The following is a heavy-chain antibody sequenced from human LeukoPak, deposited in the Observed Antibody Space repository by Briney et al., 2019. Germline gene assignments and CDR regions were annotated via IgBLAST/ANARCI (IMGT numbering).Heavy chain of an antibody. Sequence: ASVKVSCKASGYTFTGYYMHWVRQAPGQGLEWMGWINPNSGGTNYAQKFQGRVTMTRDTSISTAYMELSRLRSDDTAVYYCARETSDYYDSSGYYQNWFDPWGQGTLVTVSS. V-gene: IGHV1-2*02. CDR2: INPNSGGT. CDR3: ARETSDYYDSSGYYQNWFDP. D-gene: IGHD3-22*01. J-gene: IGHJ5*02. CDR1: GYTFTGYY.